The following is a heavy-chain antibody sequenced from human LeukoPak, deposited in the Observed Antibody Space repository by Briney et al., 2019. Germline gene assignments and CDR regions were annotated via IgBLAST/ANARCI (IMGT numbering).Heavy chain of an antibody. V-gene: IGHV3-23*01. D-gene: IGHD3-10*01. CDR3: ARLSAYYYGSFFYYYMDV. J-gene: IGHJ6*03. Sequence: GGSLRLSCAASGFTFSSYAMSWVRQAPGKGLEWVSAISGSGGSTYYADSVKGRFTISRDNAKNSVYLNMNSLRAEDTALYYCARLSAYYYGSFFYYYMDVWGKGTTVTVSS. CDR2: ISGSGGST. CDR1: GFTFSSYA.